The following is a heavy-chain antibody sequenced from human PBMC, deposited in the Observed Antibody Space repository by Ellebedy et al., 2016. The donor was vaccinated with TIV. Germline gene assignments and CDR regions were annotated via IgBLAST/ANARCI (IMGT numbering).Heavy chain of an antibody. J-gene: IGHJ4*02. CDR3: AKERGYSGYPQDY. Sequence: SLKISXAASGFPFSTYGMHWVRQSPGKGLEWVALVSNDGNIIHYHDSVKGRFTISRDNSKNTVDLQMNSLRVEDTAVYFCAKERGYSGYPQDYWGQGTLVTVSS. CDR1: GFPFSTYG. CDR2: VSNDGNII. D-gene: IGHD5-12*01. V-gene: IGHV3-30*18.